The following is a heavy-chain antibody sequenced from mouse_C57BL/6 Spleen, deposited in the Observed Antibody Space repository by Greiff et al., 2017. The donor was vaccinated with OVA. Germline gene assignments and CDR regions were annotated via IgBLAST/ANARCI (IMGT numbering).Heavy chain of an antibody. D-gene: IGHD6-1*01. V-gene: IGHV6-3*01. CDR2: IRLKSDNYAT. CDR3: TGGHQGSAMDY. Sequence: VKLMESGGGLVQPGGSMKLSCVASGFTFSNYWMNWVRQSPEKGLEWVAQIRLKSDNYATHYAESVKGRFTISRDDSKSSVYLQMNNLRAEDTGIYYCTGGHQGSAMDYWGQGTSVTVSS. CDR1: GFTFSNYW. J-gene: IGHJ4*01.